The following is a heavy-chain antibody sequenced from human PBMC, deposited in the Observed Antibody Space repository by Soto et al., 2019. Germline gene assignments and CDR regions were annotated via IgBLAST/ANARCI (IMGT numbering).Heavy chain of an antibody. D-gene: IGHD6-13*01. CDR2: ISGSGGST. V-gene: IGHV3-23*01. CDR3: AKISSSSWPD. CDR1: GFTFSNYA. J-gene: IGHJ4*02. Sequence: GGSLRLSCVASGFTFSNYALSWVRQAPGKGLEWVSAISGSGGSTYCADSVKGRFTISRDNSKNTLYLQMSSLRAEDTAVYYCAKISSSSWPDWGQGTLVTVSS.